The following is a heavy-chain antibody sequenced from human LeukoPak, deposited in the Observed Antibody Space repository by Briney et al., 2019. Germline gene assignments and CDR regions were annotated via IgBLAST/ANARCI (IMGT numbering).Heavy chain of an antibody. CDR1: GYTFTSNY. CDR2: ISPSGGST. V-gene: IGHV1-46*01. J-gene: IGHJ4*02. Sequence: ASVKVSCKAFGYTFTSNYMHWVRQAPGQGPEWMGVISPSGGSTTYAQKFQGRVTITADKSTSTAYMELSSLRSEDTAVYYCARLDVTSGPPCWGQGTLVTVSS. CDR3: ARLDVTSGPPC. D-gene: IGHD6-19*01.